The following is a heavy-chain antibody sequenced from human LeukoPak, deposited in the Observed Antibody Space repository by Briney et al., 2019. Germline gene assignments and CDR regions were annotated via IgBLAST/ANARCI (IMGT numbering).Heavy chain of an antibody. CDR2: IYYSGST. J-gene: IGHJ4*02. D-gene: IGHD2-21*01. V-gene: IGHV4-59*01. Sequence: SETLSLTCTVTGGSISSYYWSWIRQPPGKGLEWIGYIYYSGSTNYNPSLKSRVTISVDTSKNQFSLKLSSVTAADTAVYYCARGESYSDYWGQGTLVTVSS. CDR3: ARGESYSDY. CDR1: GGSISSYY.